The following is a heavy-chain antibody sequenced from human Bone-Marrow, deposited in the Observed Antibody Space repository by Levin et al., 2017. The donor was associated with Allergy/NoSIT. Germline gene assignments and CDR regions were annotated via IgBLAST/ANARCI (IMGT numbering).Heavy chain of an antibody. CDR1: GFTFDTFT. CDR2: ISGSGGRT. CDR3: AKNLGADEGDDILTGMFDY. J-gene: IGHJ4*02. V-gene: IGHV3-23*01. Sequence: GESLKISCGASGFTFDTFTMSWVRQGPGRGLEWLADISGSGGRTYYADSVKGRFSISRDNSKNIVYLQMNSLRGEDTAVYYCAKNLGADEGDDILTGMFDYWGQGTLVTVSS. D-gene: IGHD3-9*01.